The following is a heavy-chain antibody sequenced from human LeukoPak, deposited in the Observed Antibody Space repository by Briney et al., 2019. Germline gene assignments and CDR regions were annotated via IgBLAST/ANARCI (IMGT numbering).Heavy chain of an antibody. D-gene: IGHD3-22*01. CDR3: ARSVVVITTLFPFDY. V-gene: IGHV1-2*02. CDR2: ISPNSGGT. J-gene: IGHJ4*02. CDR1: GYTFTSYG. Sequence: ASVKVSCKASGYTFTSYGISWVRQAPGQGLEWMGWISPNSGGTNYAQKFQGRVTMTRDTSISTAYMELSRLRSDDTAVYYCARSVVVITTLFPFDYWGQGTLVTVSS.